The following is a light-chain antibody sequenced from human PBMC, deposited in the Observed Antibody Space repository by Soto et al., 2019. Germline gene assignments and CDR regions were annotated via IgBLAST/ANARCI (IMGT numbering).Light chain of an antibody. Sequence: QSALTQPRSVSGSPGQSVTISCTGTSSDVGDYNYVSWYQQHPGKAPKLMIYDVSKRPSGVPHRFSGSKSGNTASLTISGLEAEDEADYYCCSYGRSYILYVFGTGTKVTVL. CDR3: CSYGRSYILYV. CDR2: DVS. V-gene: IGLV2-11*01. CDR1: SSDVGDYNY. J-gene: IGLJ1*01.